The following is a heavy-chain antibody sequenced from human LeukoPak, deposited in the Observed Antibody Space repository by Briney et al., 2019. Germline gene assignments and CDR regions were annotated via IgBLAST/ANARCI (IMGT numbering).Heavy chain of an antibody. CDR1: GFTFSNYW. J-gene: IGHJ4*02. CDR3: ASGYVDYGGNSH. CDR2: INSDGSTT. Sequence: GGSLRLSCAASGFTFSNYWMHWVRQAPGMGLVWVSRINSDGSTTNYADSVKGRFTISRDNAKNTLYLQMNSLRAEDTAVYYCASGYVDYGGNSHRGQGTLVTVSS. V-gene: IGHV3-74*01. D-gene: IGHD4-23*01.